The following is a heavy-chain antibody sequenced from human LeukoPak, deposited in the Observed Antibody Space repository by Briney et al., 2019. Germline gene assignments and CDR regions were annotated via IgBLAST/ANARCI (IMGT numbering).Heavy chain of an antibody. CDR1: GFTFSSYG. V-gene: IGHV3-30*03. CDR3: ARGDYDSSGYYRY. Sequence: GGSLRLSCAASGFTFSSYGMHWVRQAPGKGLEWVAVISYDGSNKYYADSVKGRFTISRDNFKNTLYLQMNSLRAEDTAVYYCARGDYDSSGYYRYWGQGTLVTVSS. CDR2: ISYDGSNK. D-gene: IGHD3-22*01. J-gene: IGHJ4*02.